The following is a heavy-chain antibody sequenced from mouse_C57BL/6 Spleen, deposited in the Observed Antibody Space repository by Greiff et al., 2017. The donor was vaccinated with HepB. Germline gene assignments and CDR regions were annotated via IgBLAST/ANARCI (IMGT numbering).Heavy chain of an antibody. CDR1: GFTFSSYA. CDR3: ARDTTVVPAWFAY. CDR2: ISDGGSYT. Sequence: DVKLVESGGGLVKPGGSLKLSCAASGFTFSSYAMSWVRQTPEKRLEWVATISDGGSYTYYPDNVKGRFTISRDNAKNNLYLQMSHLKSEDTAMYYCARDTTVVPAWFAYWGQGTLVTVSA. D-gene: IGHD1-1*01. V-gene: IGHV5-4*01. J-gene: IGHJ3*01.